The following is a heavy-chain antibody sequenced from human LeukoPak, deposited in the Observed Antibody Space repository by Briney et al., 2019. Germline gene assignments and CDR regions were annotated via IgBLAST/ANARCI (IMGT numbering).Heavy chain of an antibody. CDR1: GFTYNYYS. D-gene: IGHD3-10*01. Sequence: PGGSLRLSCAASGFTYNYYSMNWARQAPGKGLEWVSSISSSSRYIYYADSVKGRFTISRDNAKNSLYLQMNSLRAEDTAVYYCARDREEDYYMDVWGKGTTVTVSS. CDR2: ISSSSRYI. J-gene: IGHJ6*03. V-gene: IGHV3-21*01. CDR3: ARDREEDYYMDV.